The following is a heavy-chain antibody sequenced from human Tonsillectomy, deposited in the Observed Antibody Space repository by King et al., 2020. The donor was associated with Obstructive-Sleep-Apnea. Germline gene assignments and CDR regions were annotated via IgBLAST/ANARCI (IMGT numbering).Heavy chain of an antibody. Sequence: VQLQESGPGLVKPSQTLSLTCTVSGCSISSGGYYWSWIRQHPGKGLEWIGYIYYSGSTVYNPSLKSRGTISVDTAKNQFSLKLSSVTAADTAVYYCARDYAADYGGTFDYWGQGTLVTVSS. CDR2: IYYSGST. CDR3: ARDYAADYGGTFDY. J-gene: IGHJ4*02. V-gene: IGHV4-31*03. CDR1: GCSISSGGYY. D-gene: IGHD4-23*01.